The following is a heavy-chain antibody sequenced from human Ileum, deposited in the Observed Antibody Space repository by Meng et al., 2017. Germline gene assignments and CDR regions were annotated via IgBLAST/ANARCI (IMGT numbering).Heavy chain of an antibody. V-gene: IGHV4-34*01. Sequence: QGQLQQWGAGMLKPSEHLSLTCAFYGGSFSGYYWSWIRQPPGKGLEWIGEINHSGSTNYNPSLKSRVTISVDTSKNQFSLKLSSVTAADTAVYYCARGGHDSSGYYSFDYWGQGTLVTVSS. CDR2: INHSGST. CDR1: GGSFSGYY. J-gene: IGHJ4*02. CDR3: ARGGHDSSGYYSFDY. D-gene: IGHD3-22*01.